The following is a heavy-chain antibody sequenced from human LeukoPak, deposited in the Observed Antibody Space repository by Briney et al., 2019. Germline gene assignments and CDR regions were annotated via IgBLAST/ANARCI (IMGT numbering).Heavy chain of an antibody. CDR2: IYYSGST. CDR3: ASRNYYGSGSYDY. D-gene: IGHD3-10*01. V-gene: IGHV4-59*01. Sequence: PSETLSLTCTVSGGSISSYYWSWIRQPPGKGLEWIGYIYYSGSTNYNPSLKSRVTISVDTSKNQFSLKLSSVTAADTAVYYCASRNYYGSGSYDYWGQGTLVTVSS. CDR1: GGSISSYY. J-gene: IGHJ4*02.